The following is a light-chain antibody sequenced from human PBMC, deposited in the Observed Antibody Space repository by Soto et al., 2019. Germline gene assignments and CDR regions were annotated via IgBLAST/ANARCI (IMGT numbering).Light chain of an antibody. CDR2: WAS. Sequence: DIVMTQSPDSLAVSLGERATINCKSSQSILYSSNDKNYLAWYQQKPGQPPKLLIYWASTRESGVPDRFSGSGSETDFTLTITSLHAEDVAVYYCQHYSNPPLTFSGGTKVEIK. CDR3: QHYSNPPLT. J-gene: IGKJ4*01. V-gene: IGKV4-1*01. CDR1: QSILYSSNDKNY.